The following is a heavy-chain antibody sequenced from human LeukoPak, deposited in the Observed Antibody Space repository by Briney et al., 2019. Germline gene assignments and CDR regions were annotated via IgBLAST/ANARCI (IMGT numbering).Heavy chain of an antibody. CDR2: ISSGGST. V-gene: IGHV3-53*01. CDR1: GFTLSSNY. D-gene: IGHD3-22*01. J-gene: IGHJ4*02. Sequence: GGSLRLSCAASGFTLSSNYMSWVRQAPGKGLEWGSVISSGGSTYYTDSVKGRFTISRGNSKNTLYLQINSLRVEDTAVYYCARDPRYCDSSVVDYWGQGTLVTVSS. CDR3: ARDPRYCDSSVVDY.